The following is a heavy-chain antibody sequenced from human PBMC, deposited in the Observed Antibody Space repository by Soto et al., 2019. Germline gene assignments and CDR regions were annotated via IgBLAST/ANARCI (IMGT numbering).Heavy chain of an antibody. CDR1: GFPLTTNGVG. V-gene: IGHV2-5*02. D-gene: IGHD3-10*01. CDR2: TYWDDDR. CDR3: AHMTISYYGSGSYDPIFEY. J-gene: IGHJ4*02. Sequence: QIPLKESGPTLVKPTQTLTLTCTFSGFPLTTNGVGLAWIRQPPGKALEWRALTYWDDDRRYSPSLKSRLPITKGTPKNLVVPTMTNMDPGDTGTYYCAHMTISYYGSGSYDPIFEYWGQGTLGTVSS.